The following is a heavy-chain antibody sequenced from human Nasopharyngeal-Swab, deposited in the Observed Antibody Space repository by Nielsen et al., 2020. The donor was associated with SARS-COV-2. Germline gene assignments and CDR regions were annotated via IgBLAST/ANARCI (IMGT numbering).Heavy chain of an antibody. J-gene: IGHJ6*02. D-gene: IGHD3-16*02. CDR1: GYTLTELS. Sequence: ASVKVSCKVSGYTLTELSMHWVRQAPGKGLEWVGGFDPEDGETIYAQKFQERVTITRDMSTSTAYMELSSLRSEDTAVYYCAAGRLTFGGVIDPGGMDVWGQGTTVTVSS. CDR2: FDPEDGET. V-gene: IGHV1-24*01. CDR3: AAGRLTFGGVIDPGGMDV.